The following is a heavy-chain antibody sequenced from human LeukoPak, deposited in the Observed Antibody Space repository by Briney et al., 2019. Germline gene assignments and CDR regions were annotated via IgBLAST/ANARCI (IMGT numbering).Heavy chain of an antibody. D-gene: IGHD3-10*02. CDR3: AKDNYYVDAFDY. Sequence: GGSLRLSCAASGFTFSSYAMSWVRQAPGKGLEWVSAISGSGGSTYYADSVKGRFTISRDNSKNTLYLQMNSPRAEDTAVYYCAKDNYYVDAFDYWGQGALVTVSS. CDR2: ISGSGGST. V-gene: IGHV3-23*01. CDR1: GFTFSSYA. J-gene: IGHJ4*02.